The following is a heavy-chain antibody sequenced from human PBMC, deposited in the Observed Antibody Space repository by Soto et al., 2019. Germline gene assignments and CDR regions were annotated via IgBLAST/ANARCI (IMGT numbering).Heavy chain of an antibody. CDR3: ARGGAYYYGSGSRGYYFDY. V-gene: IGHV1-69*12. D-gene: IGHD3-10*01. J-gene: IGHJ4*02. CDR1: GGTFSSYA. CDR2: IIPIFGTA. Sequence: QVQLVQSGAEVKKPGSSVKVSCKASGGTFSSYAISWVRQAPGQGLEWMGGIIPIFGTANYAQKFQGRVTITADESTSTAYMELSSLRSEDTAVYYCARGGAYYYGSGSRGYYFDYWGQGTLVTVSS.